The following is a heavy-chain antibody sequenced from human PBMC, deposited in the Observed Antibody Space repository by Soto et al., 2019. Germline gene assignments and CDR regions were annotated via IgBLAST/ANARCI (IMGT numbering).Heavy chain of an antibody. CDR2: IGGNGATT. J-gene: IGHJ4*02. CDR3: AKTMYGGCDY. V-gene: IGHV3-23*01. D-gene: IGHD2-15*01. CDR1: VCTFSTYA. Sequence: VGSLRLSCISSVCTFSTYAMSCVRQSPGKWLEWVSGIGGNGATTRYADSVKGRFTISRDNSKNTVYLQMNNLRVEDTAVYYCAKTMYGGCDYWGRGTLVIVSS.